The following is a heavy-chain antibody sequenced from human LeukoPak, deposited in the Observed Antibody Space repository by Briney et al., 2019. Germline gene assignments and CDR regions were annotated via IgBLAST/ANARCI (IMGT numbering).Heavy chain of an antibody. CDR2: IIPSLDVA. CDR3: ARDHCSPGTCLGGH. CDR1: GDTFIPYT. V-gene: IGHV1-69*04. J-gene: IGHJ4*02. Sequence: SVKVSCKASGDTFIPYTFGWVRQAPGQGLEWIGRIIPSLDVASYAHKFQGRVTLSVDRDTATTYMEVTSLRSEDTAIYYCARDHCSPGTCLGGHWGQGTLVTVSS. D-gene: IGHD2-15*01.